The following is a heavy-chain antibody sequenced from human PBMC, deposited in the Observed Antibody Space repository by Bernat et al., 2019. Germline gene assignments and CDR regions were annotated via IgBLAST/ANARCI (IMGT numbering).Heavy chain of an antibody. CDR3: ARDGRIVVVVAAVY. D-gene: IGHD2-15*01. V-gene: IGHV3-53*05. J-gene: IGHJ4*02. Sequence: EVQLVETGGGLIQPGGSLRLSCAASGFTVSTNYMSWVRQAPGKGLEWVSVIYSGGTTYYADSVKGRFTISRDNSKNTLYLQMNSLRAEDTAVYYCARDGRIVVVVAAVYWGQGTLVTVSS. CDR1: GFTVSTNY. CDR2: IYSGGTT.